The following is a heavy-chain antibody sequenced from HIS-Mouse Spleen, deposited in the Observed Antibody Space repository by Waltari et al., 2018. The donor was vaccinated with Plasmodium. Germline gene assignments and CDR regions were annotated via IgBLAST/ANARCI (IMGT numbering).Heavy chain of an antibody. Sequence: QVQLVQSGAEVKKPGSSVKVSCKASGGPFSSYALSWGRQAPGQGLEWMGGIIPIFGTANYAQKFQGRVTITADESTSTAYMELSSLRSEDTAVYYCAGDFPNFDYWGQGTLVTVSS. J-gene: IGHJ4*02. V-gene: IGHV1-69*01. CDR2: IIPIFGTA. CDR1: GGPFSSYA. CDR3: AGDFPNFDY.